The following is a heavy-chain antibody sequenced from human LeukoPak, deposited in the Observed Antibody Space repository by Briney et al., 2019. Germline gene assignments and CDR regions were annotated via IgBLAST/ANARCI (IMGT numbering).Heavy chain of an antibody. Sequence: SETLSLTCTVSGGSISSYYWSWIRQPPGKGLEWVGHIFYIGSTYYNPSLKSRVTISVDTSKNQFSLKLSSVTAADTAVYYCARVYYSSSYDYWYFDLWGRGTLVTVSS. D-gene: IGHD6-13*01. J-gene: IGHJ2*01. V-gene: IGHV4-59*12. CDR3: ARVYYSSSYDYWYFDL. CDR1: GGSISSYY. CDR2: IFYIGST.